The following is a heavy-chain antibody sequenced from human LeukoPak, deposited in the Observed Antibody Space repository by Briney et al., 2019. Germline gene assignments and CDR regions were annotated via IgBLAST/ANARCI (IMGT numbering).Heavy chain of an antibody. CDR3: ARGGGNFDF. J-gene: IGHJ4*02. D-gene: IGHD2/OR15-2a*01. V-gene: IGHV3-7*01. CDR2: IKQDGSEK. Sequence: PGGSMRLSCAASAFTISSYRMSWDRQAPGEGLEWVANIKQDGSEKYYVDSVRGRFTISRDNAKNSLYLQMNSLRAEDTAVFYCARGGGNFDFWGQGTLVTVSS. CDR1: AFTISSYR.